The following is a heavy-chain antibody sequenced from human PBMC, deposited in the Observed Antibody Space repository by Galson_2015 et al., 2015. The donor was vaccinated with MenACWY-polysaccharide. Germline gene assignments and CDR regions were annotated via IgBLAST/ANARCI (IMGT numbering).Heavy chain of an antibody. CDR2: IYPGDSDT. V-gene: IGHV5-51*01. CDR3: ARVSYSTFGMRL. D-gene: IGHD2-8*01. Sequence: QSGAEVKKPGESLKISCQVSGYSFTNYWIAWVRQMPGKGLEWMGIIYPGDSDTRYSPSFQGQVTISADKSISTAFLLWSSLKASDAAVYYCARVSYSTFGMRLWGQAATVTVSS. J-gene: IGHJ6*02. CDR1: GYSFTNYW.